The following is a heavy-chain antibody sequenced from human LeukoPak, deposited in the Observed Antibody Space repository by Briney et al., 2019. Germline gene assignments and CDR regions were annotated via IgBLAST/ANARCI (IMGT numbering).Heavy chain of an antibody. D-gene: IGHD4-17*01. CDR1: GFTFGSYA. Sequence: GGSLRLSCAASGFTFGSYAMSWVRQAPGKGLEWVSAISGSGGSTYYADSVKGRFTISRDNAKNSLYLQMSSLRAEDTAIYYCARDFPTMTTAGAFDIWGQGTMVTVSS. J-gene: IGHJ3*02. CDR2: ISGSGGST. V-gene: IGHV3-23*01. CDR3: ARDFPTMTTAGAFDI.